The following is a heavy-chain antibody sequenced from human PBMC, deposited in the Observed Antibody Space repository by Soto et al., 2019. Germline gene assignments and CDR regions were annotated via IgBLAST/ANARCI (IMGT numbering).Heavy chain of an antibody. Sequence: SETLSLTCTVSGGSISSYYWSWIRQPPGKGLEWIGYIYYSGSTNYNPSLKSRVTISVDTSKNQFSLKLSSVTAADTAVYYCARVGISSVGYYYYGMDVWGQGTTVTVSS. CDR1: GGSISSYY. CDR3: ARVGISSVGYYYYGMDV. CDR2: IYYSGST. J-gene: IGHJ6*02. V-gene: IGHV4-59*01. D-gene: IGHD6-6*01.